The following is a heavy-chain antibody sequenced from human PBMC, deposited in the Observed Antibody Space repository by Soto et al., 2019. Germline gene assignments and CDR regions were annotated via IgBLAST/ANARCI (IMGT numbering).Heavy chain of an antibody. Sequence: GASVKVSCKASGYTFTSYGISWVRQAPGQGLEWMGWISAYNGNTNYAQKLQGGVTMTTDTSTSTAYMELRILRSDDTAVYYCARAPQYYYDSSGNSDYWGQGTLVTVSS. CDR2: ISAYNGNT. V-gene: IGHV1-18*01. CDR1: GYTFTSYG. CDR3: ARAPQYYYDSSGNSDY. D-gene: IGHD3-22*01. J-gene: IGHJ4*02.